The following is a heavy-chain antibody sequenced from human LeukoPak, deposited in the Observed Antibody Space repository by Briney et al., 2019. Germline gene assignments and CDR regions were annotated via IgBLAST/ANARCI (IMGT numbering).Heavy chain of an antibody. Sequence: SETLSLTCSVSGGSISSGDYYWSWIRQPPGKGLEWIGYIYYSGSTYYNPSLKSRVTISVDTSKNQFSLKLSSVTAADTAVYYCARGFLEWLPIDYWGQGTLVTVSS. D-gene: IGHD3-3*01. CDR1: GGSISSGDYY. J-gene: IGHJ4*02. V-gene: IGHV4-30-4*08. CDR2: IYYSGST. CDR3: ARGFLEWLPIDY.